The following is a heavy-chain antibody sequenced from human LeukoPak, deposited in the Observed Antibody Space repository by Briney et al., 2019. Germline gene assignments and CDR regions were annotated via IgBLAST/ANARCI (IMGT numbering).Heavy chain of an antibody. Sequence: GGSLRLSCAASGFTFSSYAMHWVRQAPGKGLEWVAVISYDGSNKYYADSVKGRFTISRDNSKNTLYLQMNSLRAEDTAVYYCASRLEYYDSSGYYYVPYYYYGMDVWGQGTTVTVSS. V-gene: IGHV3-30-3*01. D-gene: IGHD3-22*01. CDR1: GFTFSSYA. J-gene: IGHJ6*02. CDR3: ASRLEYYDSSGYYYVPYYYYGMDV. CDR2: ISYDGSNK.